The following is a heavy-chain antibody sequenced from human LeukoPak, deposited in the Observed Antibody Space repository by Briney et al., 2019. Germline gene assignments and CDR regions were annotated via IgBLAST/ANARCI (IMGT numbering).Heavy chain of an antibody. CDR3: ARGRVRGDPRYYYYYGMDV. CDR1: GGSFGGYY. J-gene: IGHJ6*02. Sequence: SETLSLTCAVYGGSFGGYYWSWIRQPPGKGLEWIGEINHSGSTNYNPSLKSRVTISVDTSKNQFSLKLSSVTAADTAVYYCARGRVRGDPRYYYYYGMDVWGQGTTVTVSS. D-gene: IGHD3-10*01. CDR2: INHSGST. V-gene: IGHV4-34*01.